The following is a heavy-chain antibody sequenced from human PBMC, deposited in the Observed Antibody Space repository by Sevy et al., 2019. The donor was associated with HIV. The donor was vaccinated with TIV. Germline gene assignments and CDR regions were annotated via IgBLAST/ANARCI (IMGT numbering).Heavy chain of an antibody. J-gene: IGHJ4*02. CDR3: ATESGYSSGWYQYFDY. CDR2: IRYDGSNK. D-gene: IGHD6-19*01. CDR1: GFTFSSYA. Sequence: GGSLRLSCAASGFTFSSYAMSWVRQAPGKGLEWVAFIRYDGSNKYYADSVKGRFTISRDNSKNTLYLQMNSLRAEDTAAYYCATESGYSSGWYQYFDYWGQGTLVTVSS. V-gene: IGHV3-30*02.